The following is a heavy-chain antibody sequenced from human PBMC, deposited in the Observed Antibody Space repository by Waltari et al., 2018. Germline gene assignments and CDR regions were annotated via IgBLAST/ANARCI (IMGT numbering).Heavy chain of an antibody. V-gene: IGHV1-2*06. CDR2: INPNSGGT. Sequence: QVQLVQSGAEVKKPGASVKVSCKASGYTFTGYYMHWVRQAPGQGLEWMGRINPNSGGTNYAQKFQVRVTMTRDTSSSTAYMELSRLRSDDTAVYYCARGGYYYGSGSYPDAFDIWGQGTMVTVSS. CDR3: ARGGYYYGSGSYPDAFDI. D-gene: IGHD3-10*01. J-gene: IGHJ3*02. CDR1: GYTFTGYY.